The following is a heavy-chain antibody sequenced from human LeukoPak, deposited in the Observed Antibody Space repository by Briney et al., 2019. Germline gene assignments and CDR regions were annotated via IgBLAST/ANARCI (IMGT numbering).Heavy chain of an antibody. CDR2: IYTSGST. CDR1: GGSISSSCYY. D-gene: IGHD2-15*01. CDR3: ARSDVVAATPMGY. V-gene: IGHV4-61*02. Sequence: SETLSLTCTVSGGSISSSCYYWSWIRQPAGKGLEWIGRIYTSGSTNYNPSLKSRVTISVDTSKNQFSLELSSVTAADTAVYYCARSDVVAATPMGYWGQGTLVTVSS. J-gene: IGHJ4*02.